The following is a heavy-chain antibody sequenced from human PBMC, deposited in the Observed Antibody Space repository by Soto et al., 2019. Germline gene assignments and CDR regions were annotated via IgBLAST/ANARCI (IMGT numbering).Heavy chain of an antibody. D-gene: IGHD6-6*01. V-gene: IGHV3-33*01. Sequence: QVQLVESGGGVVQPGRSLRLSCVASGFTFSSYGMHWVRQAPGKGLEWVAVIWYDGSNKYYADSVKGRFTISRDNSKNTLYLQMNSLRAEDTAVYYCAREHSSSSESVYWGQGTLVTVSS. J-gene: IGHJ4*02. CDR3: AREHSSSSESVY. CDR1: GFTFSSYG. CDR2: IWYDGSNK.